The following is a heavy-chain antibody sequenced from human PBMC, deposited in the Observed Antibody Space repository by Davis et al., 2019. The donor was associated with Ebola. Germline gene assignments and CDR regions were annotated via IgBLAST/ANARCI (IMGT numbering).Heavy chain of an antibody. CDR1: GGSISSSSYY. CDR3: ARLSGITMVQGVAYYYYGMDV. Sequence: GSLRLSCTVSGGSISSSSYYWGWIRQPPGKGLEWIGSIYYSGSTYYNPSLKSRVTISVDTSKNQFSLKLSSVTAADTAVYYCARLSGITMVQGVAYYYYGMDVWGQGTTVTVSS. V-gene: IGHV4-39*01. D-gene: IGHD3-10*01. J-gene: IGHJ6*02. CDR2: IYYSGST.